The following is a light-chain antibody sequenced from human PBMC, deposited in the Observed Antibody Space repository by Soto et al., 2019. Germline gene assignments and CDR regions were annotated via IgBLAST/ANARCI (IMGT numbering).Light chain of an antibody. CDR1: TSNLGSNT. J-gene: IGLJ1*01. CDR2: SNN. Sequence: QSVLTQTPSASGTPGQRVTISCSGTTSNLGSNTVHWYQLLPGTAPKRLIHSNNQRPSGVPDRFSGSKSGTSASLAISGLQSEDEADYYCATWDDSLNAYVFGTGTKVTVL. V-gene: IGLV1-44*01. CDR3: ATWDDSLNAYV.